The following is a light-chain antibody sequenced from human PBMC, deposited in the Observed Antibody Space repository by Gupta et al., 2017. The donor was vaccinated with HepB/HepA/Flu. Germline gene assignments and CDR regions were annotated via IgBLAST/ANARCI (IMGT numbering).Light chain of an antibody. J-gene: IGLJ2*01. V-gene: IGLV1-44*01. CDR3: AAWDDRLNGVI. Sequence: QSVLTQPPSASGTPGQRVTISCSGSNSDIGSNPVTWYLQVPGTAPKLLIYGSDQRPSGVPDRFSSSKSGTSASLAISGLQSEDETEYYCAAWDDRLNGVIFGGGTKLTVL. CDR1: NSDIGSNP. CDR2: GSD.